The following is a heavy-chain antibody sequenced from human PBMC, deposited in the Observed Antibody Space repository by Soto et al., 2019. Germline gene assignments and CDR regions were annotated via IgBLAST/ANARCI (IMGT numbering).Heavy chain of an antibody. J-gene: IGHJ3*01. CDR3: ARRVDAFDV. CDR1: GYSFTSYW. V-gene: IGHV5-51*01. CDR2: IYPGNSGT. Sequence: PGESLKISCQGSGYSFTSYWIGWVRQMPGKGLEWMGIIYPGNSGTRYSPSFQGQVTISADKSVRTAYLQWSSLKASDTAIYYCARRVDAFDVWGQGTMLTVSS.